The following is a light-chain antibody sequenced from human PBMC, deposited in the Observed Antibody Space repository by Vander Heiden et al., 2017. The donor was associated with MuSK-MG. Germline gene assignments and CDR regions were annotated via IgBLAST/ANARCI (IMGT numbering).Light chain of an antibody. CDR1: QSISSW. CDR2: KAS. J-gene: IGKJ3*01. Sequence: DLQMTQSPSTLSASVGDRVTITCRASQSISSWLAWYQQKPGKAPKLLIYKASSLESGVPSRFSGSGSGTEFTLTISSLQPDDFATYYCQQYNSYSRAFGHGTKVDIK. V-gene: IGKV1-5*03. CDR3: QQYNSYSRA.